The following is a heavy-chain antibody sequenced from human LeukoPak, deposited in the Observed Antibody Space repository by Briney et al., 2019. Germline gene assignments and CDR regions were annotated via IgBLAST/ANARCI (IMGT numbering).Heavy chain of an antibody. V-gene: IGHV3-30*04. CDR1: GFTFSSYA. J-gene: IGHJ5*02. Sequence: GGSLRLSCAASGFTFSSYAMHWVRQAPGKGLEWVAVISYDGSNKYYADSVKGRFTISRDNSKNTLYLQMNSLRAEDTVVYYCLMTVTKGGSDWFDPWGQGTLVTVSS. CDR3: LMTVTKGGSDWFDP. CDR2: ISYDGSNK. D-gene: IGHD4-17*01.